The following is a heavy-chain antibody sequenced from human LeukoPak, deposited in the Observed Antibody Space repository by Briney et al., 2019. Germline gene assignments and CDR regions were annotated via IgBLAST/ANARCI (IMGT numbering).Heavy chain of an antibody. V-gene: IGHV5-51*01. CDR1: GYTFTTYW. D-gene: IGHD6-13*01. CDR3: ARRDTSSWSSYYFDY. J-gene: IGHJ4*02. Sequence: GESLKISCKGSGYTFTTYWIAWVRQMPGKGLEWMGGIYPGDSDTRYSPSFQGQVTISADKSISTAYLQWSSLKAPDTAMYYCARRDTSSWSSYYFDYWGQGTLVTVSS. CDR2: IYPGDSDT.